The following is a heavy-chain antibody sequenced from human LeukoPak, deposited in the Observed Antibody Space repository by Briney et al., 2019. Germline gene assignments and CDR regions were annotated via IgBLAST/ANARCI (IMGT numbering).Heavy chain of an antibody. CDR2: IYYSGST. CDR3: ARVVTGYYYYMDV. V-gene: IGHV4-39*01. Sequence: SEAPSLTRTVSGGSISSSSYYWGWIRQPPGKGLEWIGSIYYSGSTYYNPSLKIRVTISVDTSKNQFSLKLSSVTAAVTAVYYCARVVTGYYYYMDVWGKGTTVTVSS. D-gene: IGHD2-21*02. CDR1: GGSISSSSYY. J-gene: IGHJ6*03.